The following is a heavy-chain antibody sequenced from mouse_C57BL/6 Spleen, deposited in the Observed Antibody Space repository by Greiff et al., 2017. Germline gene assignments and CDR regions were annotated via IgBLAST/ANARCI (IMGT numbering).Heavy chain of an antibody. CDR1: GYTFTTYP. Sequence: QVQLKESGAELVKPGASVKMSCKASGYTFTTYPIEWMKQNHGKSLEWIGNFHPYNDDTKYNEKFKGKATLTVEKSSSTVYLELSRLTSDDSAVYYCARGHYGSSYGMDYWGQGTSVTVSS. CDR3: ARGHYGSSYGMDY. CDR2: FHPYNDDT. V-gene: IGHV1-47*01. J-gene: IGHJ4*01. D-gene: IGHD1-1*01.